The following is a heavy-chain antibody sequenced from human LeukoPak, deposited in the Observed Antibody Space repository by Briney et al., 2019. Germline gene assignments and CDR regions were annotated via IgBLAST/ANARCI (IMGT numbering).Heavy chain of an antibody. CDR2: INQDGSEK. Sequence: GGSLRLSCEASGFTFSSYWMSWVRQAPGKGLEWVANINQDGSEKYYADSVKGRFIISRDNARNSLFLQMNILIAEDTAIYYCVREGAYSTSSPAGYWGQGTLVSVSS. D-gene: IGHD6-6*01. J-gene: IGHJ4*02. CDR1: GFTFSSYW. V-gene: IGHV3-7*01. CDR3: VREGAYSTSSPAGY.